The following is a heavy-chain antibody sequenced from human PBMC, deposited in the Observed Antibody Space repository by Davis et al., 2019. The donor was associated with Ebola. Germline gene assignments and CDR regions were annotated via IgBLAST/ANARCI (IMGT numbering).Heavy chain of an antibody. CDR1: AFTFSSNW. V-gene: IGHV3-74*01. CDR3: ARGLDSSGYSLPFDY. CDR2: IDSDGSRT. Sequence: PGGSLRLSCAASAFTFSSNWMHWVRHAPGKGLVWVSRIDSDGSRTYYADSVKGRFTISRDNAKNTLYLQMNSLRVEDTAVYYCARGLDSSGYSLPFDYWGQGTLVTVSS. D-gene: IGHD3-22*01. J-gene: IGHJ4*02.